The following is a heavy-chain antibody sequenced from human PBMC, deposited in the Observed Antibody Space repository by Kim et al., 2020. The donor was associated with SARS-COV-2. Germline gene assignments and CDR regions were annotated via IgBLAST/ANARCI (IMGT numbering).Heavy chain of an antibody. J-gene: IGHJ4*02. CDR1: GGSISSYY. CDR3: ATSPGYSSSWYLV. CDR2: IYYSGST. V-gene: IGHV4-59*01. D-gene: IGHD6-13*01. Sequence: SETLSLTCTVSGGSISSYYWSWIRQPPGKGLEWIGYIYYSGSTNYNPSLKSRVTISVDTSKNQFSLKLSSVTAADTAVYYCATSPGYSSSWYLVWGQGTLVTVSS.